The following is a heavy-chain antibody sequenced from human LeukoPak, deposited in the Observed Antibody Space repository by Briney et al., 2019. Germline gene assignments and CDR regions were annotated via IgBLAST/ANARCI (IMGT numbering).Heavy chain of an antibody. CDR1: GYTFTSYY. Sequence: GASVKVSCKASGYTFTSYYMHWVRQAPGQGLEWMGIINPSGGSTSYAQKFQGRVTMTRDTSISTAYMELSSLRSEDTAVYYCARVGMRSQRYCSSTSCYRRKYYFDYWGQGTLVTVSS. CDR3: ARVGMRSQRYCSSTSCYRRKYYFDY. J-gene: IGHJ4*02. CDR2: INPSGGST. V-gene: IGHV1-46*01. D-gene: IGHD2-2*02.